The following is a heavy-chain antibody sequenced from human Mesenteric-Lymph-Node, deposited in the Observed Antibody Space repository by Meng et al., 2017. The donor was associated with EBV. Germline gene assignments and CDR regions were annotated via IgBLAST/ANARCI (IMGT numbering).Heavy chain of an antibody. D-gene: IGHD5-18*01. J-gene: IGHJ4*02. CDR3: AGGYPPGYSYGRPHDY. CDR2: INYSGST. CDR1: GGSFSGYY. V-gene: IGHV4-34*01. Sequence: QVELQQWGEGLLKPSETLSLTCGVYGGSFSGYYWSWIRQPPGKGLEWIGEINYSGSTNYNPSLKSRVTLSVDTSKNQFSLNLNSVTAADTAVYYCAGGYPPGYSYGRPHDYWGQGTLVTVSS.